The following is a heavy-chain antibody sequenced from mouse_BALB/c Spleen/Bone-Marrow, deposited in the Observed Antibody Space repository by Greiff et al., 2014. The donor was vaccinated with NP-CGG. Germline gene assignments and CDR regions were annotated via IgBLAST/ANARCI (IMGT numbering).Heavy chain of an antibody. V-gene: IGHV5-4*02. CDR3: ARSRMRYGAMDY. CDR2: LSDGGNYS. J-gene: IGHJ4*01. D-gene: IGHD2-10*02. CDR1: GFTFSDYY. Sequence: LKLSCAAYGFTFSDYYISWLRQTPENMLEWVATLSDGGNYSYYPDSVKGRVTISRDNAKNNLYLQMSSLKSEDTAMYYGARSRMRYGAMDYWGQGTSVTVFS.